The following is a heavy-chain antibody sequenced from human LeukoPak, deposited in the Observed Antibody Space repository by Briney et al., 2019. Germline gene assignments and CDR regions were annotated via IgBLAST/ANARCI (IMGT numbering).Heavy chain of an antibody. V-gene: IGHV3-21*01. CDR2: ISSSSSYI. CDR1: GFTFSSYS. Sequence: WGSLRLSCAASGFTFSSYSMNWVRQAPGKGLEWVSSISSSSSYIYYADSVKGRFTISRDNAKNSLYLQMNSLRAEDTAAYYCAREAPGAFDIWGQGTMVTVSS. CDR3: AREAPGAFDI. J-gene: IGHJ3*02.